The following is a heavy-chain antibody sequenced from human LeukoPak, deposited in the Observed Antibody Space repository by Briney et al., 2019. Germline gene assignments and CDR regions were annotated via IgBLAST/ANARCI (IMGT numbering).Heavy chain of an antibody. Sequence: GGSLRLSCAASGFTVSSSYMSWVRQAPGKGLGWVSVTYADGTTYYEDSVRGRFTISRDNSKNTLYLQMNSLRAEDTAVYYCARDTVTTFRFRDYYYYGMDVWGQGTTVTVSS. J-gene: IGHJ6*02. CDR2: TYADGTT. D-gene: IGHD4-17*01. V-gene: IGHV3-53*01. CDR3: ARDTVTTFRFRDYYYYGMDV. CDR1: GFTVSSSY.